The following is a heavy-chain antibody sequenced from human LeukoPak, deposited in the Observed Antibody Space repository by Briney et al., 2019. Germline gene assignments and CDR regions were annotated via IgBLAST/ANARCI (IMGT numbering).Heavy chain of an antibody. CDR1: GGSISSGSYY. J-gene: IGHJ5*02. CDR2: IYTSGST. Sequence: ASETLSLTCTVSGGSISSGSYYWSWIRQPAGKGLEWIGRIYTSGSTNYNPSLKSRVTMSVDTSKNQFSLKLSSVTAADTAVYYCARVWANWFDPWGQGTLVTVSS. V-gene: IGHV4-61*02. D-gene: IGHD7-27*01. CDR3: ARVWANWFDP.